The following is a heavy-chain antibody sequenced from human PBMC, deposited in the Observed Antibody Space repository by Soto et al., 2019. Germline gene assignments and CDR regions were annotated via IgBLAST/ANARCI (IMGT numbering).Heavy chain of an antibody. CDR3: ASPLGFSEDCGGDCYAFDI. CDR1: GGTFSSYA. Sequence: SVKVSCKASGGTFSSYAISWVRQAPGQGLEWMGGIIPIFGTANYAQKFQGRVTITADESTSTAYMELSSLRSEDTAVYYCASPLGFSEDCGGDCYAFDIWGQGQWSPSPQ. J-gene: IGHJ3*02. D-gene: IGHD2-21*02. V-gene: IGHV1-69*13. CDR2: IIPIFGTA.